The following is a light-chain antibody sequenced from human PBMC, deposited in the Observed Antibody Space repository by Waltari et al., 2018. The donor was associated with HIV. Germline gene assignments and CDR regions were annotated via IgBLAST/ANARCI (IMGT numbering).Light chain of an antibody. V-gene: IGLV2-11*01. J-gene: IGLJ1*01. Sequence: QSALTQPRSVSGSLGLSVSIYCTGTSSDVGYYNRVSWYQQHPGKAPKLIIYDVRERPSGVADRFSASKSANTASLTISRLQADDEAEYYCCSYAGTYKVFGTGTQVTVL. CDR2: DVR. CDR1: SSDVGYYNR. CDR3: CSYAGTYKV.